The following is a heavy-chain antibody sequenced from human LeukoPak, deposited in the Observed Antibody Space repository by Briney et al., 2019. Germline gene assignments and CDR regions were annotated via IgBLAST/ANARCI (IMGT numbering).Heavy chain of an antibody. Sequence: GGSLRLSCAASGFTFSSYAMSWVRQAPGKGLEWVPGISSSGGSTDYADSVKGRFTISRDNSKNTLYLQMNSLRAEDTAVYYCAKDRNYGSISFGAGFDYWGQGTLVTVSS. CDR2: ISSSGGST. CDR3: AKDRNYGSISFGAGFDY. V-gene: IGHV3-23*01. CDR1: GFTFSSYA. J-gene: IGHJ4*02. D-gene: IGHD3-10*01.